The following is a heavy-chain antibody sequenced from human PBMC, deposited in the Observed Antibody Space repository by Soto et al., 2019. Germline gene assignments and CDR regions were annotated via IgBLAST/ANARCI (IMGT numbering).Heavy chain of an antibody. CDR2: ISYDGSNK. Sequence: GGSLRLSCAASGFTFSSYGMHWVRQAPGKGLEWVAVISYDGSNKYYADSVKGRFTISRDNSKNTLYLQMNSLRAEDTAVYYCAKCALDYGDYGREYYFDYWGQGTLVTVSA. CDR1: GFTFSSYG. CDR3: AKCALDYGDYGREYYFDY. V-gene: IGHV3-30*18. D-gene: IGHD4-17*01. J-gene: IGHJ4*02.